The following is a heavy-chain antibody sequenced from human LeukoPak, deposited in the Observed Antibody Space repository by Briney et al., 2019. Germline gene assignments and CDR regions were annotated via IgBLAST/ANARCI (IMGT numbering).Heavy chain of an antibody. CDR3: ARRAPDNWNDMYYYYYMDV. Sequence: SETLSLTCTVSGGSISSYYWSWIRQPPGKGLKSLGYLYYSGSTNYNPSLKSRVTISVDTSKNQFSLKLGSVTAADTAVYYCARRAPDNWNDMYYYYYMDVWGKGTTVTVSS. V-gene: IGHV4-59*08. CDR2: LYYSGST. CDR1: GGSISSYY. J-gene: IGHJ6*03. D-gene: IGHD1-1*01.